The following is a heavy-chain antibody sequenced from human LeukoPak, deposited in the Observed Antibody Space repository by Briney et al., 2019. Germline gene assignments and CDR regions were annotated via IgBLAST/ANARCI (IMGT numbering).Heavy chain of an antibody. J-gene: IGHJ4*02. D-gene: IGHD2-2*01. Sequence: GRSLRLSCAASGFTFSTYGMHWVRQAPGKGLEWVAVISYDGNDKYFADSVKGRFTISRDNSKSTVYLQMNSLRTEDTAVYYCITLIWSSRTSWYADYWGQGTLVTV. V-gene: IGHV3-30*03. CDR2: ISYDGNDK. CDR1: GFTFSTYG. CDR3: ITLIWSSRTSWYADY.